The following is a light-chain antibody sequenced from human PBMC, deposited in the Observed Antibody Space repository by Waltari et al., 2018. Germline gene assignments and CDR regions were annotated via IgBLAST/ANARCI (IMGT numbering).Light chain of an antibody. Sequence: QSALTQPPSASGSPGQSVTISCTGTSSDVGGYNYVSWYQQHPGKAPKLMISEVTKRPSGVPDRFSGSKSGNMASRTVSGLQAEDEADYYCSSYAGSNNLVFGGGTKLTVL. V-gene: IGLV2-8*01. J-gene: IGLJ2*01. CDR2: EVT. CDR3: SSYAGSNNLV. CDR1: SSDVGGYNY.